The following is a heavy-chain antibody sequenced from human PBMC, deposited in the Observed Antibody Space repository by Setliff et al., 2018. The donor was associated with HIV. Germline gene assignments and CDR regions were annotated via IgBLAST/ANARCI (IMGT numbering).Heavy chain of an antibody. V-gene: IGHV1-8*02. J-gene: IGHJ4*02. CDR1: GGTFSSYA. Sequence: GASVKVSCKASGGTFSSYAISWVRQAPGKGLEWMANFDPEDGETFYAQKFQGRVTMTRNTSISTAYMELSSLRSEDTAVYYCARGIFTGSYHFDYWGQGTLVTVSS. CDR3: ARGIFTGSYHFDY. D-gene: IGHD3-10*01. CDR2: FDPEDGET.